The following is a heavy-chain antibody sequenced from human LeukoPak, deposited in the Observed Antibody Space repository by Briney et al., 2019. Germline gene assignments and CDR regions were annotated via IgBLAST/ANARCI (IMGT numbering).Heavy chain of an antibody. Sequence: PGGSLRLSCAGSGFNFGNYWMSRVRQTPGKGLEWVANIKQDGNEKFYVDSVRGRFNIFRENAKNSLYLQMNSLRAEDTAVYYCARARRDGNTGLAFDIWGQGTMVTVSS. V-gene: IGHV3-7*01. D-gene: IGHD5-24*01. J-gene: IGHJ3*02. CDR1: GFNFGNYW. CDR2: IKQDGNEK. CDR3: ARARRDGNTGLAFDI.